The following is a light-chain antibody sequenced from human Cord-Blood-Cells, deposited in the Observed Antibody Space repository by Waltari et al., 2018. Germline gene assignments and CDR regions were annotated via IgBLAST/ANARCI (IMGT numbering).Light chain of an antibody. CDR1: QSISSW. CDR3: QQYNSYLWT. V-gene: IGKV1-5*03. CDR2: KAS. Sequence: DIQMTQSPSTLSASVGHRVPITCRASQSISSWLAWYQQKPGKAPKLLIYKASSLESGVPSRFSGSGSGTEFTLTISSLQPDDFATYYCQQYNSYLWTFGQGTKVEIK. J-gene: IGKJ1*01.